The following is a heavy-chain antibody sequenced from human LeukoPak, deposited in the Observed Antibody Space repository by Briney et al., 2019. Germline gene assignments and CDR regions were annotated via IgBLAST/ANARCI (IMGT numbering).Heavy chain of an antibody. CDR2: TYYRSKWYD. CDR3: ARDVGTTGWHTFDY. CDR1: GDSVSSNNGA. J-gene: IGHJ4*02. D-gene: IGHD3-9*01. Sequence: SRTLSLTCAISGDSVSSNNGAWNWIRQSPSRGLEWLGRTYYRSKWYDDYAGSLMSQITISPDTSTNQFSLQLYSVTPEDTAVYYCARDVGTTGWHTFDYWGQGTLVTVSS. V-gene: IGHV6-1*01.